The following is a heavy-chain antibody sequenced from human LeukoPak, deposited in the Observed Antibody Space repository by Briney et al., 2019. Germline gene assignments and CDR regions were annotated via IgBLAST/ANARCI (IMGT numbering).Heavy chain of an antibody. CDR3: TTTAWGY. D-gene: IGHD3-16*01. CDR2: IKSNTDGGTI. V-gene: IGHV3-15*05. CDR1: GFTFSDHY. Sequence: GGSLRLSCAASGFTFSDHYMDWVRQAPGKGLEWVGRIKSNTDGGTIGYAAPVKGRFTISRDDSKNTLYLEMSSLKTEDTAVYCCTTTAWGYWGQGTLVTVSS. J-gene: IGHJ4*02.